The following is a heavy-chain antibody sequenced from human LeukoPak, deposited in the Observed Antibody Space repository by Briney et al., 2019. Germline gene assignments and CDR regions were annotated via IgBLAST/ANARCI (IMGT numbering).Heavy chain of an antibody. Sequence: ASVKVSCKASGYTFTSYGISWVRQAPGQGLEWMGRISAYNGNTNYAQKLQGRVTMTTDTSTSTAYMELRSLRSDDTAVYYCARDDRDYYDSSGYYAFAFDIWGQGTMVTVSP. J-gene: IGHJ3*02. CDR3: ARDDRDYYDSSGYYAFAFDI. CDR1: GYTFTSYG. V-gene: IGHV1-18*01. CDR2: ISAYNGNT. D-gene: IGHD3-22*01.